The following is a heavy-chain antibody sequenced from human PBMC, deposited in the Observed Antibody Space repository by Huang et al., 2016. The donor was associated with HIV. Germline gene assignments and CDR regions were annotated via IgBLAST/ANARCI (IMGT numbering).Heavy chain of an antibody. Sequence: VQLVQSGPDVWKPGASLKISCRASGYDFRAPGLTWGRPAPGQGLGWLGWISANNGDTLYAQKVQSRMSLPANVSTNTGYLELWGLRYDDTALYYCARDSAITVTAYSDYWGPGTLVTVSS. CDR3: ARDSAITVTAYSDY. CDR2: ISANNGDT. CDR1: GYDFRAPG. V-gene: IGHV1-18*01. D-gene: IGHD4-17*01. J-gene: IGHJ4*02.